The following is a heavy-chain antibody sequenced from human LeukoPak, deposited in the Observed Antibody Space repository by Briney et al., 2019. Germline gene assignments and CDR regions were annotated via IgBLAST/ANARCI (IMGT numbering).Heavy chain of an antibody. V-gene: IGHV1-18*01. CDR1: GYTFTSYG. J-gene: IGHJ4*02. CDR3: ARDLRQTRYCSSTSCYEIYY. CDR2: ISAYNGNT. Sequence: ASVKVSCKASGYTFTSYGIGWVRQAPGQGLEWMGWISAYNGNTNYAQKLQGRVTMTTDTSTSTAYMELRSLRSDDTAVYYCARDLRQTRYCSSTSCYEIYYWGQGTLVTVSS. D-gene: IGHD2-2*01.